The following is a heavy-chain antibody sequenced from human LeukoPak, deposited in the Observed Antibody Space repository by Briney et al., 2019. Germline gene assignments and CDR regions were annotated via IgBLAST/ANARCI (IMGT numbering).Heavy chain of an antibody. V-gene: IGHV4-39*01. Sequence: SETLSLTCSVSGGSISISSYYWGWIRQPPGKGLEWIGRIYYSGSTYYNPSLKSRVTISVDTSKNQFSLKLSSVTAADTAVYYCARLAGTFYYYYYMDVWGKGTTVTVSS. CDR3: ARLAGTFYYYYYMDV. D-gene: IGHD1-7*01. J-gene: IGHJ6*03. CDR2: IYYSGST. CDR1: GGSISISSYY.